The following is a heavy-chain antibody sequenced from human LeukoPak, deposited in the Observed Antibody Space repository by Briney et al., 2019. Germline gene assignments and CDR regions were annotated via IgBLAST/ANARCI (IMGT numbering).Heavy chain of an antibody. D-gene: IGHD5-18*01. Sequence: SETLSLTCTVSGGSISSYYWSWVRQPPGKGLEWIGYIYYSGSTNYNPSLKSRVTISVDTSKNQFSLKLTSVTAADTAVYYCARTTEGGYTYGYFYYYYMDVWGKGTAVTISS. V-gene: IGHV4-59*01. CDR1: GGSISSYY. CDR2: IYYSGST. CDR3: ARTTEGGYTYGYFYYYYMDV. J-gene: IGHJ6*03.